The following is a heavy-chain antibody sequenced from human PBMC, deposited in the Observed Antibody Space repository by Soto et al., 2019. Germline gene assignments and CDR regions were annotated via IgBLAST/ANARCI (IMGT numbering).Heavy chain of an antibody. CDR1: GYTFTTYW. J-gene: IGHJ4*02. CDR2: IYPGNSNI. D-gene: IGHD1-26*01. CDR3: ARLGPLGITIDH. V-gene: IGHV5-51*01. Sequence: PGESLKISCKGSGYTFTTYWIGWVRQMPGKGLEWMGIIYPGNSNIKYGPSFQGRVAISADKSVITAYLQWTSPEASDTAIYYCARLGPLGITIDHWGQGVLVTVSS.